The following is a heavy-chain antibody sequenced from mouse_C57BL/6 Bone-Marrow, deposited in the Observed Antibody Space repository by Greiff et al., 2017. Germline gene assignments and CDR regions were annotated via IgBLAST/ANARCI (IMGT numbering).Heavy chain of an antibody. J-gene: IGHJ1*03. D-gene: IGHD1-1*01. CDR3: ARERNYYGSSFNWYFDV. CDR2: IYPGDGDT. CDR1: GYAFSSSW. Sequence: QVQLKQSGPELVKPGASVKISCKASGYAFSSSWMNWVKQRPGKGLEWIGRIYPGDGDTNYNGKFKGKATLTADKSSSTAYMQLSSLTSEDSAVYFCARERNYYGSSFNWYFDVWGTGTTVTVSS. V-gene: IGHV1-82*01.